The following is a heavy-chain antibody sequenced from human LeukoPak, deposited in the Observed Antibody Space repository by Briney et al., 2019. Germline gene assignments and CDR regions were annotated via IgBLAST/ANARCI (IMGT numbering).Heavy chain of an antibody. CDR2: IYYSGST. D-gene: IGHD3-3*01. Sequence: PSETLSLNCTVSGGSSSSGGYYWSWIRQHPGKGLEWIGYIYYSGSTYYNPSLKSRVTISVDTSKNQFSLKLSSVTAADTAVYYCASQYYDFWSGYPPTYYYGMDVWGQGTTVTVSS. CDR1: GGSSSSGGYY. V-gene: IGHV4-31*03. J-gene: IGHJ6*02. CDR3: ASQYYDFWSGYPPTYYYGMDV.